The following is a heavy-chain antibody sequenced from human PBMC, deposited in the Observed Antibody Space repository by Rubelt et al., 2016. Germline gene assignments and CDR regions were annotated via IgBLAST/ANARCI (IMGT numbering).Heavy chain of an antibody. CDR1: GYTFTSYG. J-gene: IGHJ4*02. D-gene: IGHD6-13*01. CDR2: ISSYDGNT. Sequence: QVQLVQSGAEVKKPGASVKVSCKASGYTFTSYGISWVRQAPGQGLEWMGWISSYDGNTNYAQNLQGRVTMTTDTSTGKAYMEVRRLRSDDTAVYYCARGKARIAAAGTLSDYWGQGTLVTVSS. CDR3: ARGKARIAAAGTLSDY. V-gene: IGHV1-18*01.